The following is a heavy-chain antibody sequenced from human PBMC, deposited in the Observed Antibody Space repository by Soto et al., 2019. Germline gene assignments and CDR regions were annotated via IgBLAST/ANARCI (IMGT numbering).Heavy chain of an antibody. CDR3: AKDALGWNFHNWFDP. V-gene: IGHV3-23*01. CDR2: ISGSGSSK. D-gene: IGHD1-7*01. Sequence: GGSLRLSCAASGFTFSSYGMHWVRQAPGKGLEWVSAISGSGSSKYYADSVKGRFTISRDNSKNTLYLQMNSLRAEDTAVYYCAKDALGWNFHNWFDPWGQGTLVTVSS. J-gene: IGHJ5*02. CDR1: GFTFSSYG.